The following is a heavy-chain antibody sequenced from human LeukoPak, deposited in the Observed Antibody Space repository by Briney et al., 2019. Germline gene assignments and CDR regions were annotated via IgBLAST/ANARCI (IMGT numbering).Heavy chain of an antibody. CDR2: IYYSGST. Sequence: PSETLSLTCTVSGGSFRSSSYYWGWIRQTPGKGLEWIGCIYYSGSTYYNPSLKSRVTISVDTSENQFSLKLSSVTAADTAVYYCARETSAADPNFDYWGQGTLVTVSS. CDR1: GGSFRSSSYY. V-gene: IGHV4-39*02. J-gene: IGHJ4*02. CDR3: ARETSAADPNFDY.